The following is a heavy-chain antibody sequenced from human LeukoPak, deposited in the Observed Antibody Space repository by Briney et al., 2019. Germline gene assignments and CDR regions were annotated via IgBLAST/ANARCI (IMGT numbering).Heavy chain of an antibody. J-gene: IGHJ4*02. CDR1: GFTFSDYF. CDR2: TSNSGRII. CDR3: ASGARSTFDY. Sequence: GGSLRLSCAASGFTFSDYFMTWIRQAPGKGLEWVSYTSNSGRIIYYADSVKGRFTISRDNAKHSLYLQMNSLRAEDTAVYYCASGARSTFDYWGQGTLVTVSS. V-gene: IGHV3-11*01. D-gene: IGHD4-17*01.